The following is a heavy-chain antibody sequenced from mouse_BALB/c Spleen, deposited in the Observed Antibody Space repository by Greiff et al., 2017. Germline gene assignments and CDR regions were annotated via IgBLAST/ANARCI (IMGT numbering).Heavy chain of an antibody. CDR1: GFSLTGYG. Sequence: VQRVESGPGLVAPSQSLSITCTVSGFSLTGYGVNWVRQPPGKGLEWLGMIWGDGSTDYNSALKSRLSISKDNSKSQVFLKMNSLQTDDTARYYCARDHYRYGGYFDYWGQGTTLTVSS. J-gene: IGHJ2*01. CDR2: IWGDGST. V-gene: IGHV2-6-7*01. D-gene: IGHD2-14*01. CDR3: ARDHYRYGGYFDY.